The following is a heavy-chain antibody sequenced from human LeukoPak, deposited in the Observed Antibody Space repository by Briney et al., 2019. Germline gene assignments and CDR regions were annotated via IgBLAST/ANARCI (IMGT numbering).Heavy chain of an antibody. CDR2: FDPEDGET. V-gene: IGHV1-24*01. Sequence: ASVKVSCKVSGYTLSEESMHWVRQAPGKGLEWMGGFDPEDGETVYAQKFQGRVTMTEGTSTNTAYMELSSLRSEDTAVYYCATDLLFGLWSFDSWGQGALVTVSS. D-gene: IGHD2-15*01. CDR1: GYTLSEES. CDR3: ATDLLFGLWSFDS. J-gene: IGHJ4*02.